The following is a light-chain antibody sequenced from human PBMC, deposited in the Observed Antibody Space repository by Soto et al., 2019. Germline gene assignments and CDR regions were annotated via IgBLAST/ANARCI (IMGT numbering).Light chain of an antibody. CDR1: QSLLHSNGYNY. Sequence: DIVMTQSPLSLPVTPGEPASISCRSNQSLLHSNGYNYLDWYLQKPGQSPQLLIYLGSNRASGVPDRFSGSGPGTDFTLKISTVEAEDVGVYYCMQALQTPLTFGGGTKVDIK. V-gene: IGKV2-28*01. CDR3: MQALQTPLT. J-gene: IGKJ4*01. CDR2: LGS.